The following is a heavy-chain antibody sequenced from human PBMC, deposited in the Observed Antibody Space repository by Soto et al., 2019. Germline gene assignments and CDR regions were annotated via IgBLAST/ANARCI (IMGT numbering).Heavy chain of an antibody. CDR1: GGSISSGDYY. V-gene: IGHV4-30-4*01. D-gene: IGHD4-17*01. Sequence: QVQLQESGPGLVKPSQTLSLTCTVSGGSISSGDYYWSWIRQPPGKGLEWIGYIYYSGSTYYNPSLTCRVTISVDTSKNPFSLKLSSVTAADTAVYYCASMTPVVTPNDYWGQGTLVTVSS. CDR3: ASMTPVVTPNDY. CDR2: IYYSGST. J-gene: IGHJ4*02.